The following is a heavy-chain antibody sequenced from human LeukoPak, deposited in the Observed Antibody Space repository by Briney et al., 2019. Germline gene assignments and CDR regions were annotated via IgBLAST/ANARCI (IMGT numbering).Heavy chain of an antibody. CDR2: INEDGSGK. D-gene: IGHD4-17*01. CDR1: GFTFSRYW. V-gene: IGHV3-7*03. J-gene: IGHJ4*02. Sequence: SGGSRRLSCAASGFTFSRYWMTWVRQAPGKGLEWVASINEDGSGKHYVDSVKGRFTISRDNAQKSVYLEMNSLRAEDTAVYYCARAVTSTEGYWGQGTLVTVSS. CDR3: ARAVTSTEGY.